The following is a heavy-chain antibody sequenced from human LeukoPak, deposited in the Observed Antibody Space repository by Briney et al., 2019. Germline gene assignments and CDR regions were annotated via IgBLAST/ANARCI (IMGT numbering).Heavy chain of an antibody. V-gene: IGHV3-23*01. Sequence: GGSLRLSCAASGFTFSSYAMSWVRQAPGKGLEWVSAISSSGGSTYYADSVKGRFTISRDNSKNTLYPQMNSLRAEDTAVYYCAKHDYGGNWADAFDIWGQGTMVTVSS. J-gene: IGHJ3*02. CDR1: GFTFSSYA. CDR3: AKHDYGGNWADAFDI. D-gene: IGHD4-23*01. CDR2: ISSSGGST.